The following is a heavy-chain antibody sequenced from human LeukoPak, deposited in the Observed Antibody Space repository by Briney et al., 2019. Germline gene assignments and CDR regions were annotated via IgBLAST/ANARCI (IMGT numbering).Heavy chain of an antibody. D-gene: IGHD6-13*01. CDR3: ARHTREQSSNGRFLED. J-gene: IGHJ4*02. CDR2: INHDNSET. V-gene: IGHV5-51*01. Sequence: GESLKISCTGSGYSFTNFWIGWVRQMPGKGLVWMGIINHDNSETRYSASFQGQVTISADKSISTAYLQWSSLKASDAAMYYCARHTREQSSNGRFLEDWGRGTLVTVSS. CDR1: GYSFTNFW.